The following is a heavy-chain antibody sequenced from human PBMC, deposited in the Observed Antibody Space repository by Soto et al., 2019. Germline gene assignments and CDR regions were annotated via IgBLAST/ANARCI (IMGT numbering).Heavy chain of an antibody. CDR2: ISGSGGST. CDR3: AKNYDILTGYSPGVSDGVYNWFDP. Sequence: PGGSLRLSCAASGFTFGSYAMSWVRQAPGKGLEWVSAISGSGGSTYYADSVKGRFTISRDNSKNTLYLQMNSLRAEDTAVYYCAKNYDILTGYSPGVSDGVYNWFDPWGQGTLVTVSS. CDR1: GFTFGSYA. D-gene: IGHD3-9*01. J-gene: IGHJ5*02. V-gene: IGHV3-23*01.